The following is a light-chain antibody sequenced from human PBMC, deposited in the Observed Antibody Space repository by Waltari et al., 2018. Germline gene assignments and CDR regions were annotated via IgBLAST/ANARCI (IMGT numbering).Light chain of an antibody. CDR2: AAS. CDR1: QSISRY. Sequence: IVLTQSPGTLSLSPGERATLSFRARQSISRYLAWYQQKPGQAPRLLIYAASSRATGIPDRFSGSGSGTDFSLTISRLEPEDFAVYFCQNHERLPAVFGQGTKVEIK. CDR3: QNHERLPAV. J-gene: IGKJ1*01. V-gene: IGKV3-20*01.